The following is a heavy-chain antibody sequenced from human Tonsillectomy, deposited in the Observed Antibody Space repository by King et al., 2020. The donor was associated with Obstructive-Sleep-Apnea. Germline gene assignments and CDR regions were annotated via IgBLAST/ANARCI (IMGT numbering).Heavy chain of an antibody. V-gene: IGHV3-30-3*01. D-gene: IGHD3-10*01. CDR2: ISYDGSNI. CDR3: ARRRVRGATYYYGMDV. J-gene: IGHJ6*02. CDR1: GFSFSSYA. Sequence: VQLVESGGGVVQPGRSLRLSCAVSGFSFSSYAMHWVRQAPGKGLEWVAVISYDGSNIHYADSVKGRFTISRDNSKNTLYLQMNSLRAEDTAGYYCARRRVRGATYYYGMDVWGQGTTVTVSS.